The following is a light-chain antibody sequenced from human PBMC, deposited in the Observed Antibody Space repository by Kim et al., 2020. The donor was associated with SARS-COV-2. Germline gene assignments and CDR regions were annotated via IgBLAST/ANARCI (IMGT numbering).Light chain of an antibody. V-gene: IGLV1-44*01. Sequence: GRTDPISCSRSNSNLEICAVSWYRPGPGTAPQLLSYSDTQRPSGVPGRLAGSKSGTSASLDFSGLQSEDEADYYCTAWDDSLNGVLFGGGTQLTVL. CDR3: TAWDDSLNGVL. CDR1: NSNLEICA. J-gene: IGLJ3*02. CDR2: SDT.